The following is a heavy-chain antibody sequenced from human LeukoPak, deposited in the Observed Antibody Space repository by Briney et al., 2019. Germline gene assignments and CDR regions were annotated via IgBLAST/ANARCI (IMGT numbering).Heavy chain of an antibody. V-gene: IGHV1-18*01. Sequence: ASVKVSCKASGYTFTSYGISWARQAPGQGLEWMGWISAYNGNTNYAQKLQGRVTMTRDMSTSTVYMELSSLRSEDTAVYYCASLGADSSGTHDYWGQGTLVTVSS. D-gene: IGHD3-22*01. J-gene: IGHJ4*02. CDR1: GYTFTSYG. CDR3: ASLGADSSGTHDY. CDR2: ISAYNGNT.